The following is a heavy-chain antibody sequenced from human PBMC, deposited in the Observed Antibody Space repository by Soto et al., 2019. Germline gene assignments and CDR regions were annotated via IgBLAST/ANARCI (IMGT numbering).Heavy chain of an antibody. D-gene: IGHD4-17*01. CDR1: GFTLETYW. CDR3: AKNHYGDFYYFDH. CDR2: IKQDGSEK. Sequence: HPGGALRLSCAASGFTLETYWMSWVRQAPGKGLEWVANIKQDGSEKYYVDSVKGRFTISRDNSKNTLFLQLNSLRAEDTAVYYCAKNHYGDFYYFDHWGQGTLVTVSS. V-gene: IGHV3-7*05. J-gene: IGHJ4*02.